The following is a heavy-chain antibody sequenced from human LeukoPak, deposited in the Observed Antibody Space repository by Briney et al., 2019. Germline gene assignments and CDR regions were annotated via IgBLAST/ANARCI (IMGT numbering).Heavy chain of an antibody. V-gene: IGHV1-69*01. CDR1: GGTFSSYA. CDR2: IIPIFGTA. D-gene: IGHD1-7*01. CDR3: ARGGRGITGTTRWFDP. J-gene: IGHJ5*02. Sequence: ASVKVSCKASGGTFSSYAISWVRQAPGQGLEWMGGIIPIFGTANYAQRFQGRVTITADESTSTAYMELSSLRSEDTAVYYCARGGRGITGTTRWFDPWGQGTLVTVSS.